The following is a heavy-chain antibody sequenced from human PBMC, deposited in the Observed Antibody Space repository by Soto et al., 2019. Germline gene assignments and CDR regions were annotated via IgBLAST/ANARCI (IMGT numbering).Heavy chain of an antibody. Sequence: SETLSLTCTVSGGSISSYYWSWIRQPPGKGLEWIGYIYYSGSTNYSPSLKSRVTISVDTSKNQFSLKLSSVTAADTAVYYCARSVVPAAVYYYYYYMDFRSKRTTVTVSS. CDR3: ARSVVPAAVYYYYYYMDF. CDR2: IYYSGST. V-gene: IGHV4-59*01. CDR1: GGSISSYY. D-gene: IGHD2-2*01. J-gene: IGHJ6*03.